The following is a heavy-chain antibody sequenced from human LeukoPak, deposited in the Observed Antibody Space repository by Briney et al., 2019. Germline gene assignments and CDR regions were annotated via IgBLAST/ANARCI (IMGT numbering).Heavy chain of an antibody. CDR2: IYYSGST. CDR1: GGSISSGGYY. D-gene: IGHD3-9*01. Sequence: TLSLTCTVSGGSISSGGYYWSWIRQHPGKGLEWIGYIYYSGSTYYNPSLKSRVTISVDTSKNQFSLKLSSVTAADTAVYYCARAPGILTGYTSHYYYGMDVWGQGTTVTVSS. J-gene: IGHJ6*02. V-gene: IGHV4-31*03. CDR3: ARAPGILTGYTSHYYYGMDV.